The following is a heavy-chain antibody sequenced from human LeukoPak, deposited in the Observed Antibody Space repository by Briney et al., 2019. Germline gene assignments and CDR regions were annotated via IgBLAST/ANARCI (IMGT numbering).Heavy chain of an antibody. CDR3: ARDPWGYRAGVMDF. CDR2: ISSSSSTI. J-gene: IGHJ4*02. V-gene: IGHV3-48*04. D-gene: IGHD1-1*01. CDR1: GFTFSSYS. Sequence: GGSLRLSCAASGFTFSSYSMNWVRQAPGKGLEWLSYISSSSSTIYYADSVKGRFTISRDNAKNTLYLQMTSLGAEDTALYYCARDPWGYRAGVMDFWGLGTLVTVSS.